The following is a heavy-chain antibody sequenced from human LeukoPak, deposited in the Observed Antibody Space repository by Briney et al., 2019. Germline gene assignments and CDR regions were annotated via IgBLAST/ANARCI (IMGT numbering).Heavy chain of an antibody. CDR1: GFTVSSNY. CDR2: IYSGGRT. Sequence: GGSLRLSCAASGFTVSSNYMIWVRQAPGKGLEWVSVIYSGGRTYRADSVKDRFTISRDSSKNTLFLQMNSLRAEDTAVYYCARGVHYYDSIGYFVYFDYWGQGTLVTVSS. D-gene: IGHD3-22*01. J-gene: IGHJ4*02. V-gene: IGHV3-66*01. CDR3: ARGVHYYDSIGYFVYFDY.